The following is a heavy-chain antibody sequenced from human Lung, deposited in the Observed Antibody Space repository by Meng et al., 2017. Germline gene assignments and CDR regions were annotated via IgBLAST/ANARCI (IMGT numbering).Heavy chain of an antibody. CDR1: GGSFSDYY. J-gene: IGHJ4*02. Sequence: HVHLPQAGAGLLKPSETLSLPCVVSGGSFSDYYWSWIRQPPGKGLEWIGEINHSGSTNYNPSLESRATISVDTSQNNLSLKLSSVTAADSAVYYCARGPTTMAHDFDYWGQGTLVTVSS. V-gene: IGHV4-34*01. CDR2: INHSGST. D-gene: IGHD4-11*01. CDR3: ARGPTTMAHDFDY.